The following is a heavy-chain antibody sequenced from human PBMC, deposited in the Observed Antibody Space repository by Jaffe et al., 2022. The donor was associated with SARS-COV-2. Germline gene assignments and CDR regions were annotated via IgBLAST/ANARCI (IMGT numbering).Heavy chain of an antibody. CDR2: ISFDGTNT. Sequence: QVQLVESGGGVVQPGRSLRLSCAASGFTFSSCAMHWVRQAPGKGLEWVAVISFDGTNTYYADSVKGRFTISRDNSKNTLFLQMNSLRAEDTALYYCARSRGYYYATSGYYGLRADFDYWGQGTLVTVSS. J-gene: IGHJ4*02. CDR1: GFTFSSCA. V-gene: IGHV3-30*04. CDR3: ARSRGYYYATSGYYGLRADFDY. D-gene: IGHD3-22*01.